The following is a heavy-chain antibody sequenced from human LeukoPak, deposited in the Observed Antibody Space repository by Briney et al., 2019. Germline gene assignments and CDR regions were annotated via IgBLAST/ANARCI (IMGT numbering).Heavy chain of an antibody. J-gene: IGHJ6*02. Sequence: GASVKVSCKASGYTFTGYYMHWVRQAPGQGLEWMGWINPNSGGTNYAQKFQGRVTMTRDTSISTAYMELGRLRSDDTAVYYRARDLVYSNYGVDVWGQGTTVTVSS. CDR3: ARDLVYSNYGVDV. CDR1: GYTFTGYY. V-gene: IGHV1-2*02. D-gene: IGHD4-11*01. CDR2: INPNSGGT.